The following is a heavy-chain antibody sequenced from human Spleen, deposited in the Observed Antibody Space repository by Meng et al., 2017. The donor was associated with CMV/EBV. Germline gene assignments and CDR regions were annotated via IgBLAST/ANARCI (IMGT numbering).Heavy chain of an antibody. V-gene: IGHV4-31*02. CDR3: ARGRWSTVTYEVFRYFDL. D-gene: IGHD4-11*01. CDR2: IYNSGSA. J-gene: IGHJ2*01. Sequence: ITEDVYCWSWIRQHPGKGLEWIGHIYNSGSAHYTPSLESRVTISVVDTSKNRFSLKMKSVTAADTAVYYCARGRWSTVTYEVFRYFDLWGRGTLVTVSS. CDR1: ITEDVYC.